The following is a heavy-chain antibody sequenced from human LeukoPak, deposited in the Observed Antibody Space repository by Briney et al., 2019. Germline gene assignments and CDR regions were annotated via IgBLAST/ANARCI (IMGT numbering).Heavy chain of an antibody. CDR2: SYYSGST. J-gene: IGHJ1*01. V-gene: IGHV4-59*01. D-gene: IGHD1-26*01. Sequence: SETLSLTCSVSGGSTSSYYWSWIRQPPGKGLEWIGYSYYSGSTNYNPSLKSRVTISVDTSKKQVSLMLSSVTAADTAVYYCARAVNSGSYTNFQQWGQGTLVTVSS. CDR3: ARAVNSGSYTNFQQ. CDR1: GGSTSSYY.